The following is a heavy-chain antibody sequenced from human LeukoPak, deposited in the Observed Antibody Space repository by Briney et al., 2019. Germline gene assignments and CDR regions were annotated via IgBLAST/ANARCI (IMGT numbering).Heavy chain of an antibody. Sequence: PGGSLRLSCAASGFTFSSYEMNWVRQAPGKGLEWVSYISSSGSTIYYADSVKGRFTISRDNAKNSLYLQMNSLRAEDTAVYYCARATVGATYYFDYWGQGTLVTVSS. V-gene: IGHV3-48*03. D-gene: IGHD1-26*01. J-gene: IGHJ4*02. CDR1: GFTFSSYE. CDR3: ARATVGATYYFDY. CDR2: ISSSGSTI.